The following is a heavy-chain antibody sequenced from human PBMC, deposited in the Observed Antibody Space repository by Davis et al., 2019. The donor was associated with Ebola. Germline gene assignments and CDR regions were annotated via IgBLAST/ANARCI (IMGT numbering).Heavy chain of an antibody. CDR2: INPKSGDT. Sequence: ASVKVSCKASGYTFTDYNIHWMRQAPGQGLEWLGRINPKSGDTNYAQKFQGRVTMTRDTSISTVYMELSSLRYDDTADYYCARGHNYAHEYWGQGTLVTVSS. J-gene: IGHJ4*02. CDR3: ARGHNYAHEY. D-gene: IGHD4-11*01. CDR1: GYTFTDYN. V-gene: IGHV1-2*06.